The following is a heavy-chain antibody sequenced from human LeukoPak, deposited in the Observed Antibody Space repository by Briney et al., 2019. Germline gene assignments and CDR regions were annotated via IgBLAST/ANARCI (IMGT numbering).Heavy chain of an antibody. J-gene: IGHJ4*02. CDR1: GGSISSSSYY. Sequence: SETLSLTCTVSGGSISSSSYYWGWIRQPPGKGLEWIGSIYYSGSTYYNPSLKSRVTISVDTSKNQFSLKLSSVTAADTAVYYCAKDQRFLEWLSDYFDYWAQGTLVTVSS. CDR2: IYYSGST. D-gene: IGHD3-3*01. V-gene: IGHV4-39*07. CDR3: AKDQRFLEWLSDYFDY.